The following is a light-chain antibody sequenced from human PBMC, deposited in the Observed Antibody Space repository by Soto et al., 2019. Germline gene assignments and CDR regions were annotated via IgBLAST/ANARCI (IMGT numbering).Light chain of an antibody. V-gene: IGKV4-1*01. Sequence: DIVMTQSPDSLAVSLGERATINCKSSLSLLHNSNDKNYLAWYQQKPGQPPKLLFYWASTRQSGVPERFSGSGSERDFTLTVTSLRAEDVAVYYCQQYYGIPLTFGGGTQVEIK. CDR3: QQYYGIPLT. CDR2: WAS. J-gene: IGKJ4*01. CDR1: LSLLHNSNDKNY.